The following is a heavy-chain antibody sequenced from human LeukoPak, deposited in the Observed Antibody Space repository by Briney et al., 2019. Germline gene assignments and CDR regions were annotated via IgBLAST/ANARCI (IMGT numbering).Heavy chain of an antibody. CDR1: GGSFSGYY. CDR3: ARPALGSRGADPHYYYMDV. Sequence: SETLSLTCAVYGGSFSGYYWSWIRQPPGKGLEWIGEINHSGSTNYNPSLKSRVTISVDTSKNQFSLKLSSVTAADTAVYYCARPALGSRGADPHYYYMDVWGKGTTVTISS. J-gene: IGHJ6*03. V-gene: IGHV4-34*01. D-gene: IGHD3-10*01. CDR2: INHSGST.